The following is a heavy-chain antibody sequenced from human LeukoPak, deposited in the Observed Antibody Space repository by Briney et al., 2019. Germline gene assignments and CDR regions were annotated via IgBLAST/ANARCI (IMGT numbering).Heavy chain of an antibody. D-gene: IGHD6-13*01. CDR2: ISGSGGST. J-gene: IGHJ4*02. CDR3: ARETKAAATWTLAV. V-gene: IGHV3-23*01. CDR1: GFTFSSYG. Sequence: GGTLRLSCAASGFTFSSYGMSWVRQAPGKGLEWVSAISGSGGSTYYADSVKGRFTISRDNSKNTLYLQMNSLRAEDTAVYYCARETKAAATWTLAVWGQGTLVTVSS.